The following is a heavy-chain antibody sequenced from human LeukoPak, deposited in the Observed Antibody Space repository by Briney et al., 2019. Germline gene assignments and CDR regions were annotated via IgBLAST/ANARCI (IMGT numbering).Heavy chain of an antibody. J-gene: IGHJ4*02. CDR1: GFIFSGSD. CDR3: TTYISGHY. D-gene: IGHD1-20*01. CDR2: IRTKLRNYAT. V-gene: IGHV3-73*01. Sequence: PGGSLTLSCATSGFIFSGSDIHWVRQASGGGLEWVGRIRTKLRNYATAYAASMKGRFTISRDDSGDTAYLQMNSLKTEDTAVYYCTTYISGHYWGQGTLVTVSS.